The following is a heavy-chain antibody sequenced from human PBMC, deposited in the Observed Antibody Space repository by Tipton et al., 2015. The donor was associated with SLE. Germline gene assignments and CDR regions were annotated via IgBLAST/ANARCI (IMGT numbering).Heavy chain of an antibody. CDR3: ARAINIVGATRYFDL. CDR1: GGSISSHY. D-gene: IGHD1-26*01. Sequence: TLSLTCTVSGGSISSHYWSWIRQPPGKGLEWIGYFYYSGSTNYNPSLKSRVTISVDTSKNQFSLKLSSVTAADTAVYYCARAINIVGATRYFDLWGRGTLFTVSS. J-gene: IGHJ2*01. CDR2: FYYSGST. V-gene: IGHV4-59*11.